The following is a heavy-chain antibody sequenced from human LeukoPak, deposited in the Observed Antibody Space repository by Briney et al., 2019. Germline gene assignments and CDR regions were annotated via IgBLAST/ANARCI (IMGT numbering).Heavy chain of an antibody. CDR1: GFTVSSNY. CDR2: IYSGGST. V-gene: IGHV3-66*04. Sequence: GGSLRLSCAASGFTVSSNYMSWVRQAPGKGLEWVSVIYSGGSTYYADSVKGRFTISRDNSKNTLYLQMNSPRAEDTAVYYCARREAVASGRRVQRDYWGQGTLVTVSS. D-gene: IGHD6-19*01. CDR3: ARREAVASGRRVQRDY. J-gene: IGHJ4*02.